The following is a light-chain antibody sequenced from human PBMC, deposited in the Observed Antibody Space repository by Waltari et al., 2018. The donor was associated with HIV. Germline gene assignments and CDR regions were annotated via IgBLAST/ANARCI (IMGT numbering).Light chain of an antibody. CDR1: SSDFGAYNY. CDR2: EVT. CDR3: SSYTSSSTLGV. Sequence: QSALTQPASVSGSPGQSITISCTGTSSDFGAYNYVSWYQQHPGKAPKLMIYEVTNRAAGVSDRLSGSKSGKTASLTISGLQAEDEADYYCSSYTSSSTLGVFGGGTKLTVL. V-gene: IGLV2-14*01. J-gene: IGLJ2*01.